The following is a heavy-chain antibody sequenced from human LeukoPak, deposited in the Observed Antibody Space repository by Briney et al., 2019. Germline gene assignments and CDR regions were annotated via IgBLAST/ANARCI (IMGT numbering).Heavy chain of an antibody. CDR1: GGAFSGYY. CDR2: INHSGST. V-gene: IGHV4-34*01. Sequence: KPSETLSLTCAVYGGAFSGYYWRGVRQAPGKGGGGIGEINHSGSTNYNPSLKSRVTISVDTSKNQFSLKLSSVTAADTAVYYCARGEQLVAVFDYWGQGTLVTVSS. D-gene: IGHD6-6*01. CDR3: ARGEQLVAVFDY. J-gene: IGHJ4*02.